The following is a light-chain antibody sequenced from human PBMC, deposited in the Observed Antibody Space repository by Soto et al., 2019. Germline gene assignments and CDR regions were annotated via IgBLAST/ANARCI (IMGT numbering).Light chain of an antibody. CDR2: EAS. Sequence: EIVLTQSPATLSSSPGDRVTLSCRASQYIITRLAWYQHRPGQAPRLLIYEASIRATDTPARFSGSGSGTDFSLTISGLQPEDSALYYCHQRQSWPRTFGQGTKVDI. CDR3: HQRQSWPRT. J-gene: IGKJ1*01. CDR1: QYIITR. V-gene: IGKV3-11*01.